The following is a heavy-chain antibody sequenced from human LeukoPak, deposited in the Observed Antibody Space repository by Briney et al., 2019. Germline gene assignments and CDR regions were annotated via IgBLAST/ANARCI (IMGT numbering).Heavy chain of an antibody. CDR3: ARCIAVAGAFDY. D-gene: IGHD6-19*01. Sequence: SETLSLTCTVSGGSISSYYWSWIRQPAGKGLEWIGYIYYSGSTNYNPSLKSRVTISVDTSKNQFSLKLSSVTAADTAVYYCARCIAVAGAFDYWGQGTLVTVSS. J-gene: IGHJ4*02. CDR2: IYYSGST. CDR1: GGSISSYY. V-gene: IGHV4-59*01.